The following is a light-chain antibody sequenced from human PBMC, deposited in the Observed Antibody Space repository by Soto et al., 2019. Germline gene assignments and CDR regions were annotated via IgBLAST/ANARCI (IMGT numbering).Light chain of an antibody. CDR3: AVWDDSLSEGL. Sequence: QSVVTQPPSASGTPGQSITISCSGSSSNIALNFVYWYQQVPGRAPKLLIYRNDQRPSGVPDRFSGSKSGSSASLAISGLRSDDEADYYCAVWDDSLSEGLFGGGTQLTVL. CDR2: RND. J-gene: IGLJ7*01. V-gene: IGLV1-47*01. CDR1: SSNIALNF.